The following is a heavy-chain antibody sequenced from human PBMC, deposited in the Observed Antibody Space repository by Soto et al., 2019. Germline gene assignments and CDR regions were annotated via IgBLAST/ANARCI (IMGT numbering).Heavy chain of an antibody. Sequence: SETLSLTCTVSGDSINSVDHYWSWIRQPPGKGLEWMGYIHHSGSTHYNPSLNSRLTISIDTSTNRFSLNLTSVPAADTAVYFCARLRWETENNWFDRWGQGALVTVSS. CDR1: GDSINSVDHY. V-gene: IGHV4-30-4*01. D-gene: IGHD1-26*01. CDR3: ARLRWETENNWFDR. CDR2: IHHSGST. J-gene: IGHJ5*02.